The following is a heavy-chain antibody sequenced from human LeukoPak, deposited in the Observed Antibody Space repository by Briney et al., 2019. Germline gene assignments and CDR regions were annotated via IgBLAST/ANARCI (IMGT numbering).Heavy chain of an antibody. J-gene: IGHJ4*02. Sequence: GGSLRLSCAASGFTFSSYAMSWVRQAPGKGLEWVSAISGSGGSTYYADSVKGRFTISRDNSKNTLYLQMNSLRAEDTAVYYCAKDSMDYYDSSGYLGKIDYWGQGTLVTVSS. V-gene: IGHV3-23*01. CDR1: GFTFSSYA. D-gene: IGHD3-22*01. CDR3: AKDSMDYYDSSGYLGKIDY. CDR2: ISGSGGST.